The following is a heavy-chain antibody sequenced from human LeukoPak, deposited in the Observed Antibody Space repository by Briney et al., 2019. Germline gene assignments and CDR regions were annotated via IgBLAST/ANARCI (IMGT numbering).Heavy chain of an antibody. J-gene: IGHJ6*02. V-gene: IGHV3-9*01. Sequence: GRSLRLSCAASGFTFDDYAMHWVRQAPGKGLEWVSGISWNSGSIGYADSVKGRFTISRDNAKNSLYLQMNSLRAEDTAVYYCARESTPYYDFWSGYLAYYYYGMDVWGQGTTVTVSS. CDR3: ARESTPYYDFWSGYLAYYYYGMDV. CDR2: ISWNSGSI. CDR1: GFTFDDYA. D-gene: IGHD3-3*01.